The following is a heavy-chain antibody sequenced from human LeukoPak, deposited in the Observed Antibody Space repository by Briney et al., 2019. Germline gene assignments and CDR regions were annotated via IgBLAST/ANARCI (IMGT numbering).Heavy chain of an antibody. Sequence: GGSLRLSCAASGFTFSSYGMHWVRQAPGKGLEWVAVIWYDGSNKYYADSVKGRFTISRDNSKNTLYLQMNSLRAEDTAVYYCAKRTVVVNDLEGYWGQGTLVTVSS. CDR2: IWYDGSNK. CDR3: AKRTVVVNDLEGY. J-gene: IGHJ4*02. CDR1: GFTFSSYG. D-gene: IGHD3-22*01. V-gene: IGHV3-33*06.